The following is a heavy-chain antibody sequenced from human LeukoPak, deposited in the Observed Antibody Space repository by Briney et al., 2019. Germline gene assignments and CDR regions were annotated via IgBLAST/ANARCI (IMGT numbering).Heavy chain of an antibody. D-gene: IGHD5-24*01. V-gene: IGHV3-48*03. J-gene: IGHJ2*01. CDR3: AREMRATISRYFDL. CDR1: GFTFSSYE. CDR2: ISSGGGTK. Sequence: GGSLRLSCAASGFTFSSYEMNWVRQAPGKGLEWVSYISSGGGTKDYADSVKGRFTISRDNAQNSLSLQMNSLRAEDTAVYYCAREMRATISRYFDLWGRGTLVTVSS.